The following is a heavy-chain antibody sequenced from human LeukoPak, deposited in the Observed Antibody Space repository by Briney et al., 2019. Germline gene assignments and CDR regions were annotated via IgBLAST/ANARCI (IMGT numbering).Heavy chain of an antibody. Sequence: GGSLRLSCAASGFTFSNFAMTWVRQAPGKGLEWVSAISGSGGSTYYADSVKGRFTISRGNSKNTLYLQMNSLRPEDTAVYYCAKGYYGSGSSDYWGQGTLVTVSS. J-gene: IGHJ4*02. D-gene: IGHD3-10*01. V-gene: IGHV3-23*01. CDR3: AKGYYGSGSSDY. CDR1: GFTFSNFA. CDR2: ISGSGGST.